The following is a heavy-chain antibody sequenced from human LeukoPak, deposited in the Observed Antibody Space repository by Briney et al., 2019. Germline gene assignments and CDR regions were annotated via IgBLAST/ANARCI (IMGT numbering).Heavy chain of an antibody. J-gene: IGHJ6*02. D-gene: IGHD5-18*01. CDR1: GDSVSNNSAA. Sequence: SQTLSLTFAISGDSVSNNSAAWNWIRQSPSRGLEWLGRTYYRSKWYNDYAVSMKSRITINPDTSKKQFSLQLNSVTPEDTAVYYCARGRYSYGLLPSTRYYYYGMDVWGQGTTVTVSS. V-gene: IGHV6-1*01. CDR2: TYYRSKWYN. CDR3: ARGRYSYGLLPSTRYYYYGMDV.